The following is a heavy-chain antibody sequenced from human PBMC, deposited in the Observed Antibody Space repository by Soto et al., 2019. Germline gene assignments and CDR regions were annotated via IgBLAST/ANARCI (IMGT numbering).Heavy chain of an antibody. J-gene: IGHJ6*02. Sequence: GESLKISCKGSGYIFTNSWIGWVRQMPGKGLEWMGIIYPGDSDTRYSPSFQGQVTISADKSITTAYLQWSSLTASDTAMYYCARLQAAMPAAAGMDVWGQGTAVTVSS. CDR3: ARLQAAMPAAAGMDV. CDR1: GYIFTNSW. CDR2: IYPGDSDT. V-gene: IGHV5-51*01. D-gene: IGHD2-2*01.